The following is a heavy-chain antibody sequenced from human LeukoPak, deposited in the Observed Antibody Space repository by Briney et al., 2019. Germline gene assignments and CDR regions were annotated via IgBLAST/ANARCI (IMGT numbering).Heavy chain of an antibody. V-gene: IGHV4-59*01. J-gene: IGHJ5*02. CDR2: IYYSGST. CDR3: ARGPPYYYDSSGYPPYWFDP. D-gene: IGHD3-22*01. CDR1: GGSISSYY. Sequence: SETLSLTCTVSGGSISSYYWSWIRQPPGKGLEWIGYIYYSGSTNYNPSLKSRVTISVDTSKNQYSLKLSSVTAADTAVYYCARGPPYYYDSSGYPPYWFDPWGQGTLVTVSS.